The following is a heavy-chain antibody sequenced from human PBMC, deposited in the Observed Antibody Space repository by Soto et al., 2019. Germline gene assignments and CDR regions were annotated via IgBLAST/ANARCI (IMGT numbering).Heavy chain of an antibody. CDR2: INTNTGNP. Sequence: QVQLVQSGSELKKPGASVKVSCKASGYTFTSYAMNWVRQAPGQGLEWMGWINTNTGNPTYAQGFTGRFVFSLDTSXSXXYLQICSLKAEDTAVYYCARDGYYSNRYYYYGMDVWGQGTTVTVSS. D-gene: IGHD4-4*01. CDR3: ARDGYYSNRYYYYGMDV. CDR1: GYTFTSYA. V-gene: IGHV7-4-1*01. J-gene: IGHJ6*02.